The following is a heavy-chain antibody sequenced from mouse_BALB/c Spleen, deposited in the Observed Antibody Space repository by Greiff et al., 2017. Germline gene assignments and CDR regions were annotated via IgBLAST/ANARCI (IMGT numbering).Heavy chain of an antibody. Sequence: EVHLVESGGGLVQPGGSRKLSCAASGFTFSSFGMHWVRQAPEKGLEWVAYISSGSSTIYYADTVKGRFTISRDNPKNTLFLQMTSLRSEDTAMYYCARSGSSVRFAYWGQGTLVTVSA. J-gene: IGHJ3*01. V-gene: IGHV5-17*02. CDR1: GFTFSSFG. CDR2: ISSGSSTI. D-gene: IGHD2-14*01. CDR3: ARSGSSVRFAY.